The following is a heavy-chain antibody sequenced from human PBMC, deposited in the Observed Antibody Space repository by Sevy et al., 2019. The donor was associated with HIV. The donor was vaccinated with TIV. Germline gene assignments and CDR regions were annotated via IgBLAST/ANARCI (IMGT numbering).Heavy chain of an antibody. CDR2: IKQDGSEK. CDR3: ARDILAWSSYYDSSGYYPDDAFDI. D-gene: IGHD3-22*01. Sequence: GGSLRLSCAASGFTFSSYWMSWVRQAPGKGLEWVANIKQDGSEKYYVDSVKGRFTISRDNAKNSLCLQMNSLRAEDTAVYYCARDILAWSSYYDSSGYYPDDAFDIWGQGTMVTFSS. CDR1: GFTFSSYW. V-gene: IGHV3-7*01. J-gene: IGHJ3*02.